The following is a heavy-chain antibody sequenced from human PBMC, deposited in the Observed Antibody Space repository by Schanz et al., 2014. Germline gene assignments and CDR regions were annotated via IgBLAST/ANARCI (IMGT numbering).Heavy chain of an antibody. Sequence: EVQLVESGGGVVQPGRSLRLSCAASTFTFSSDWMSWVRQAPGKGLVWVSRINGDGSNTNYADSVKGRFTISRDNSRNTLYLQMNSLRAEDTAVYYCARKMKLGVYGGKGHDSLDIWGQGTMVTVSS. V-gene: IGHV3-74*02. CDR2: INGDGSNT. J-gene: IGHJ3*02. D-gene: IGHD4-17*01. CDR3: ARKMKLGVYGGKGHDSLDI. CDR1: TFTFSSDW.